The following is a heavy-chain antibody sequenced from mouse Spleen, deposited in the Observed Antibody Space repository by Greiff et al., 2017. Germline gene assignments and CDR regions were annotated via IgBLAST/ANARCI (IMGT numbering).Heavy chain of an antibody. J-gene: IGHJ3*01. CDR3: TRSRGYYYGSSLFAY. D-gene: IGHD1-1*01. Sequence: LQQPGSELVRPGASVKLSCKASGYTFTSYWMHWVKQRPGQGLEWIGNIYPGSGSTNYDEKFKSKATLTVDTSSSTAYMQLSSLTSEDSAVYYCTRSRGYYYGSSLFAYWGQGTLVTVSA. CDR2: IYPGSGST. CDR1: GYTFTSYW. V-gene: IGHV1S22*01.